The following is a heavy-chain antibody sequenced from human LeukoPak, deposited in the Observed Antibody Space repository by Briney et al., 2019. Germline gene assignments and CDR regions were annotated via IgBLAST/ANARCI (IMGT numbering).Heavy chain of an antibody. CDR3: ARDIRVVGATHYFDY. CDR2: IYYSGST. V-gene: IGHV4-39*07. Sequence: SETLSLTCTVSGGSISSSSYYWGWIRQPPGKGLEWIGSIYYSGSTYYNPSLKSRVTISVDTSKNQFSLKLSSVTAADTAIYYCARDIRVVGATHYFDYWGQGSLVTVSS. J-gene: IGHJ4*02. CDR1: GGSISSSSYY. D-gene: IGHD1-26*01.